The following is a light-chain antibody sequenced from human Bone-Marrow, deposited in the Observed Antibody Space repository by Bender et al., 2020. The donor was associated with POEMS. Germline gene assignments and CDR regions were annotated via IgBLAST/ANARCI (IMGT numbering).Light chain of an antibody. CDR3: AVWDDSLNGWV. CDR2: SSH. V-gene: IGLV1-44*01. CDR1: SSNIGAHA. J-gene: IGLJ3*02. Sequence: QSVLTQPPSASGTPGQRVTISCSGGSSNIGAHAVNWYQHLPWTAPKLLIYSSHRRPSEVPDRFSGSRSGTPASLAISGLQSEDEADYYCAVWDDSLNGWVFGGGTKLTVL.